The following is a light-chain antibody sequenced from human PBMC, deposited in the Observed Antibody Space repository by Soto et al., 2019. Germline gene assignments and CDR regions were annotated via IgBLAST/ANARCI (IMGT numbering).Light chain of an antibody. CDR3: QQRHDWPIT. CDR2: DAS. CDR1: QSISSY. V-gene: IGKV3-11*01. J-gene: IGKJ5*01. Sequence: EVVLTQSPDTLSLPPGERATLSCRASQSISSYLAWYQQKPGQAPRLLIYDASNRATGIPARFSGSGSGTDFTLTISGLEPADLGVYYCQQRHDWPITFGQGTRLEIK.